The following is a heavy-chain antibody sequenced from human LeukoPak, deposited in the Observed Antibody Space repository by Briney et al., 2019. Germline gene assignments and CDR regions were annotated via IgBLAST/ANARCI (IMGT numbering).Heavy chain of an antibody. V-gene: IGHV3-23*01. D-gene: IGHD3-3*01. Sequence: GGSLRLSCAASGFTFSSYAMSWVRQAPGKGLEWVSAISGSGGSTYYADSVKGRFTISRDNSKNTLYLQMNSLGAEDTAVYYCAKGYDFWSGYYFDYWGQGTLVTVSS. CDR3: AKGYDFWSGYYFDY. CDR1: GFTFSSYA. J-gene: IGHJ4*02. CDR2: ISGSGGST.